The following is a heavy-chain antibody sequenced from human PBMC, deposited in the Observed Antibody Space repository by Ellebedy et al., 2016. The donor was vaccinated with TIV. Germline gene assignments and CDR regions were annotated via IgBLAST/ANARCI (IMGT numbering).Heavy chain of an antibody. Sequence: GGSLRLSXKGSGYNFPTYWISWVRKMPGKGLEWMGRIDPSDSYTNYSPSFQGHVTISADKSTSTVHLQWNSLKASDTAMYYCAKSSGLCSGGSCYPFDFWGQGTLVTVSS. CDR3: AKSSGLCSGGSCYPFDF. CDR2: IDPSDSYT. J-gene: IGHJ4*02. D-gene: IGHD2-15*01. V-gene: IGHV5-10-1*01. CDR1: GYNFPTYW.